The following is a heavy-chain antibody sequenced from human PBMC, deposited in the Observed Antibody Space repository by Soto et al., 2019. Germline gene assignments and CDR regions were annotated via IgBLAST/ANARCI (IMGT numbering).Heavy chain of an antibody. D-gene: IGHD3-10*01. Sequence: GGSLRLSCAASGFTFSSYGMHWVRQAPGKGLEWVAVISYDGSNKYYADSVKGRFTISRDNSKNTLYLQMNSLRAEDTAVYYCAKLGTWFGESLPISHGYYYYGMDVWGQGTTVTVSS. V-gene: IGHV3-30*18. CDR2: ISYDGSNK. J-gene: IGHJ6*02. CDR3: AKLGTWFGESLPISHGYYYYGMDV. CDR1: GFTFSSYG.